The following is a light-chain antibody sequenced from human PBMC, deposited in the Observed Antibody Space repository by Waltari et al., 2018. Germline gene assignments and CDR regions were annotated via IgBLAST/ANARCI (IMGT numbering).Light chain of an antibody. Sequence: SYEVTQPISVSVALGQTARITCGGHDIGSKDVQWYQHLPGQAPVLIMYKDRNRPSGIPERISGSNSENTATLTISGAQAGDDGDYYCQIWDSRTAVFGGGTKLTVL. J-gene: IGLJ3*02. V-gene: IGLV3-9*01. CDR3: QIWDSRTAV. CDR1: DIGSKD. CDR2: KDR.